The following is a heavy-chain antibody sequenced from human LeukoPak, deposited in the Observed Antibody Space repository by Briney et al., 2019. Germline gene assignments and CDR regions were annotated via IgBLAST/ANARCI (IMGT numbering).Heavy chain of an antibody. D-gene: IGHD6-13*01. CDR2: IKNRSDGGAT. CDR3: TTVGSSWGFDY. J-gene: IGHJ4*02. Sequence: GGSLRLSCAASGFTFSAAWMTWVRQALGKGLECVGRIKNRSDGGATDYPTPVKGRFAISRDDSKNTLYLQMNSLKIEDTGVYYCTTVGSSWGFDYWGQGTLVTVSS. CDR1: GFTFSAAW. V-gene: IGHV3-15*01.